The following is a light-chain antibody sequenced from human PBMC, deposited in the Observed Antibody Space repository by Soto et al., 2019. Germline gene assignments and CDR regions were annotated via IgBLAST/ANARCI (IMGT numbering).Light chain of an antibody. CDR3: QQYNSYTLT. V-gene: IGKV1-5*03. Sequence: DIQMTQSPSTLSASVGDRVTITCRASQSISSWLAWYQQKPGKAPKLLIYRASSLGSGVPSRFSGSGSGTEFTLTISSLQPDDFATYYCQQYNSYTLTFGQGTRLEIK. J-gene: IGKJ5*01. CDR1: QSISSW. CDR2: RAS.